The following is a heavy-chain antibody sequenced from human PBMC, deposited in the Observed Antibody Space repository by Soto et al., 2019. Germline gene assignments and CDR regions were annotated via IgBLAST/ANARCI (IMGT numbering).Heavy chain of an antibody. Sequence: QVQLVESGGGVVQPGRSLRLSCAASGFTFSHYGIHWVRQAPGKGLEWLAVISYDGSNKHYADSVNGRFTVSRDNSKNTLYLQMNSLRAADTAVYFCARYSGKYQGPIDYWGQGTLVTVSS. D-gene: IGHD1-26*01. V-gene: IGHV3-30*03. CDR1: GFTFSHYG. J-gene: IGHJ4*02. CDR2: ISYDGSNK. CDR3: ARYSGKYQGPIDY.